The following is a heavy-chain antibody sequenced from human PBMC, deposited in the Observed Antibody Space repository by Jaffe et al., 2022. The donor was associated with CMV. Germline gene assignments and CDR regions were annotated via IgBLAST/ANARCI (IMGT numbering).Heavy chain of an antibody. Sequence: QVQLQESGPGLVKPSETLSLTCTVSGGSVSSGSYYWSWIRQPPGKGLEWIGYIYYSGSTNYNPSLKSRVTISVDTSKNQFSLKLSSVTAADTAVYYCARGHDFWSGYYPLGMDVWGQGTTVTVSS. CDR3: ARGHDFWSGYYPLGMDV. CDR1: GGSVSSGSYY. CDR2: IYYSGST. V-gene: IGHV4-61*01. D-gene: IGHD3-3*01. J-gene: IGHJ6*02.